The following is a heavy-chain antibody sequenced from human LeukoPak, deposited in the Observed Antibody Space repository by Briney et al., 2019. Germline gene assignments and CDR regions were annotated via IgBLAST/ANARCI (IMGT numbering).Heavy chain of an antibody. CDR1: GYXFTSYG. V-gene: IGHV1-18*01. CDR2: ISAYNGNT. J-gene: IGHJ4*02. Sequence: ASVKLSCTASGYXFTSYGMSWVRQAPGQGLEWMGSISAYNGNTDYAQYVQGRFTITTDTSTSTAYMQMSSLRSDDTAVYYCARDQAIAAAGQGYWGQGTLVTVSS. D-gene: IGHD6-13*01. CDR3: ARDQAIAAAGQGY.